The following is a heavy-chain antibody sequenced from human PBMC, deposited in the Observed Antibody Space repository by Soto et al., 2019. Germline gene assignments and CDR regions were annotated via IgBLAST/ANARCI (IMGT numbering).Heavy chain of an antibody. CDR1: GYSFTNYC. D-gene: IGHD2-15*01. Sequence: QVQLVQSGADVKKPGTSVKVSCKAAGYSFTNYCMYWVRQAPGQGLEWMGMINPRTGSTRYAQKLQDRVTLTRATSTTTVYMELSTLISDDTAVYYCARDGGLLTASWHYDLWGPGTLVTVSS. J-gene: IGHJ2*01. CDR3: ARDGGLLTASWHYDL. V-gene: IGHV1-46*01. CDR2: INPRTGST.